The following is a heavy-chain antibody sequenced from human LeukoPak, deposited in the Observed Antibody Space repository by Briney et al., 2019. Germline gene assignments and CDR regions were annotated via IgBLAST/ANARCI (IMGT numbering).Heavy chain of an antibody. CDR1: GYTFTSYD. J-gene: IGHJ6*02. Sequence: ASVKVSCKASGYTFTSYDINWVRQATGQGLEWMGWMNPNSGNTGYAQKFQGRVTMTRNTSISTAYMELGSLRSEDTAVYYCARFLGVRGFYGMDVWGQGTTVTVSS. CDR2: MNPNSGNT. CDR3: ARFLGVRGFYGMDV. V-gene: IGHV1-8*01. D-gene: IGHD3-10*01.